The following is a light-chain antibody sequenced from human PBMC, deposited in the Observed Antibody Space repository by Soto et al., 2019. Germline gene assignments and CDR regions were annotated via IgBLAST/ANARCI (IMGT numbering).Light chain of an antibody. CDR1: SSNVGGYNY. V-gene: IGLV2-14*01. CDR2: EVS. Sequence: QSALTQPASVFGSPGQSITISCTGTSSNVGGYNYVSWYQQHPGKAPKVMIYEVSNRPSGVSNRFSGSKSGNTASLTISGLQAEDEADYYCSSYTSSSTWVFGGGTKLTVL. J-gene: IGLJ3*02. CDR3: SSYTSSSTWV.